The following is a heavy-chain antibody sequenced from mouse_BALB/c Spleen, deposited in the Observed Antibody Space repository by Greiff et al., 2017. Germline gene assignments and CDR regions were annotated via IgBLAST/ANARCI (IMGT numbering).Heavy chain of an antibody. CDR1: GFTFSSFG. Sequence: DVHLVESGGGLVQPGGSRKLSCAASGFTFSSFGMHWVRQAPEKGLEWVAYISSGSSTIYYADTVKGRFTISRDNPKNTLFLQMTSLRSEDTAMYYCARSYYRYEFAYWGQGTLVTVSA. CDR3: ARSYYRYEFAY. CDR2: ISSGSSTI. D-gene: IGHD2-14*01. V-gene: IGHV5-17*02. J-gene: IGHJ3*01.